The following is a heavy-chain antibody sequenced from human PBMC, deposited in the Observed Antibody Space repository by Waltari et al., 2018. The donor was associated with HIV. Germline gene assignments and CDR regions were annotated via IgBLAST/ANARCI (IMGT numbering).Heavy chain of an antibody. V-gene: IGHV6-1*01. Sequence: QVQLQQSGPGLVKPSQTLALTYSISGESVSTNSDTWNWTRQVPSMGLDWLGMTYSRSTWYHDYSESVKSTITITPDTSKNQFSLKLTSVIPEDTAVFDCARERYNLLDDCRQGSLVTVSS. CDR2: TYSRSTWYH. CDR3: ARERYNLLDD. D-gene: IGHD1-20*01. J-gene: IGHJ4*02. CDR1: GESVSTNSDT.